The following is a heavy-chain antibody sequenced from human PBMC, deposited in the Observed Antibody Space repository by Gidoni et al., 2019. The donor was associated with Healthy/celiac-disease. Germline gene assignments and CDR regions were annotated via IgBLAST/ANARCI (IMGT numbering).Heavy chain of an antibody. CDR1: GFTFSSYW. V-gene: IGHV3-74*01. J-gene: IGHJ4*02. D-gene: IGHD1-1*01. CDR3: ARGPGLLPSPTQPFDY. Sequence: EVQLVESGVGLVQPGGSLRLSCAASGFTFSSYWMHWVRQAPGKGLVWVSRINSDGSSTSYADSVKGRFTISSDNAKNTLYLQMNSLRAEDTAVYYCARGPGLLPSPTQPFDYWGQGTLVTVSS. CDR2: INSDGSST.